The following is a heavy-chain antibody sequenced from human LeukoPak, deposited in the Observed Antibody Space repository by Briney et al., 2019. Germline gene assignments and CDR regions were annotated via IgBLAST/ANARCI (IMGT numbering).Heavy chain of an antibody. CDR1: GGSISSSSYY. D-gene: IGHD6-19*01. CDR2: IYYSGST. V-gene: IGHV4-39*07. CDR3: ARAVAGDDAFDI. Sequence: SETLSLTCTVSGGSISSSSYYWGWIRQPPGKGLEWIGSIYYSGSTYYSPSLKSRVTISVDTSKNQFSLKLSSVTAADTAVYYCARAVAGDDAFDIWGQGTMVTVSS. J-gene: IGHJ3*02.